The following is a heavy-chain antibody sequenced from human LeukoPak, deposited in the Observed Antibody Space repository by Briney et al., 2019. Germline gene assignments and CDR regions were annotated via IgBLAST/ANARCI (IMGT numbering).Heavy chain of an antibody. CDR2: IHYSGTT. Sequence: SETLSLTCTVSGGSISGHYWNWIRQPPGKGLEWIGYIHYSGTTNYSPSLKSRATISVDTSKNQLSLKLSSLTAADTAVYYCARYSSSVRGGFDYWGQGTLVTVSS. CDR1: GGSISGHY. CDR3: ARYSSSVRGGFDY. V-gene: IGHV4-59*11. J-gene: IGHJ4*02. D-gene: IGHD6-6*01.